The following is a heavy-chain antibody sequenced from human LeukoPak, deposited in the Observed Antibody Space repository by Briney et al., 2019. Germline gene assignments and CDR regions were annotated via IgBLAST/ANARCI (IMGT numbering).Heavy chain of an antibody. CDR3: ARAGGVKTAALDLDY. J-gene: IGHJ4*02. V-gene: IGHV4-59*01. CDR1: GGSISDYS. Sequence: SETLSLTCTVSGGSISDYSWSCIRQPPGNGLEWIGNIYYSGSANHNPSLKSRVTISRDTSKNQFSLKLTSVTTADTAVYYCARAGGVKTAALDLDYWGQGTLVTVSS. D-gene: IGHD6-25*01. CDR2: IYYSGSA.